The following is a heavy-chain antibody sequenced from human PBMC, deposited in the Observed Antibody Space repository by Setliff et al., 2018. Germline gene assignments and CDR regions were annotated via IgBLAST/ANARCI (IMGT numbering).Heavy chain of an antibody. CDR3: ATYKRSSSFEY. D-gene: IGHD6-6*01. V-gene: IGHV3-30*02. CDR1: GFTFSSYA. J-gene: IGHJ4*02. CDR2: VWFDGSNK. Sequence: GSLRLSCATSGFTFSSYAMHWVRQAPGKGLEWVAQVWFDGSNKYYADSVRGRFTIPRDNSKNTLYLQMNSLRPEDTAVYYCATYKRSSSFEYWGQGSLVTVSS.